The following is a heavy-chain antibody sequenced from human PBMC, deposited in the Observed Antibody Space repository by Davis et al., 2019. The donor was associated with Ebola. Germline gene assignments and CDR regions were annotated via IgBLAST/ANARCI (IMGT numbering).Heavy chain of an antibody. CDR2: ISGRGGST. V-gene: IGHV3-23*01. J-gene: IGHJ6*02. CDR1: GLTFSSYG. Sequence: PGGSLRLSCAASGLTFSSYGMNWVRQAPGKGLEWVSTISGRGGSTHYADSVKGRFTISRDNSKNTLYLQMNSLRAEDTAVYYCASNYYAMDVWGQGTTVTVSS. CDR3: ASNYYAMDV.